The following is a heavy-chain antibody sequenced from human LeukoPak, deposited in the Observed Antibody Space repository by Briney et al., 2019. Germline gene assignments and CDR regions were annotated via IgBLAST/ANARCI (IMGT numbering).Heavy chain of an antibody. CDR2: ISGSGGST. Sequence: PGGSLRLSCAASGFTFSSYAMSWVRQASGKGLEWVSAISGSGGSTYYADSVKGRFTISRDNSKNTLYLQMNSLRAEDTAVYYCAKERPSYYDSSGYYPYYFDYWGQGTLVTVSS. CDR3: AKERPSYYDSSGYYPYYFDY. V-gene: IGHV3-23*01. J-gene: IGHJ4*02. CDR1: GFTFSSYA. D-gene: IGHD3-22*01.